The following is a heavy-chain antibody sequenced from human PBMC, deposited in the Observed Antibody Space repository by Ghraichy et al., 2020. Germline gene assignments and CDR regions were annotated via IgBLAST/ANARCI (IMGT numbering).Heavy chain of an antibody. CDR3: ARLRYDSSGYSYYFDS. CDR2: IYYSGST. Sequence: SETLSLTCTVSGGSISSSSYYWGWIRQPPGKGLKWIANIYYSGSTYYNPSLKSRVTISVDTSKNQFSLKLSSVTAADTAVYYCARLRYDSSGYSYYFDSWGQGTLVTVSS. V-gene: IGHV4-39*01. CDR1: GGSISSSSYY. D-gene: IGHD3-22*01. J-gene: IGHJ4*02.